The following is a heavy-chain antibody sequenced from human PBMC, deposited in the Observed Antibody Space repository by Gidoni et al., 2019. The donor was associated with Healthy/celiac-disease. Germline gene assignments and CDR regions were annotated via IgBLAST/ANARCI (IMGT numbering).Heavy chain of an antibody. CDR1: SSYG. D-gene: IGHD2-2*02. Sequence: SSYGMHWVRQAPGKGLEWVAVIWYDGSNKYYADSVKGRFTISRDNSKNTLYLQMNSLRAEDTAVYYCARRGYCSSTSCYIAASGYYYGMDVWGQGTTVTVSS. V-gene: IGHV3-33*01. CDR2: IWYDGSNK. J-gene: IGHJ6*02. CDR3: ARRGYCSSTSCYIAASGYYYGMDV.